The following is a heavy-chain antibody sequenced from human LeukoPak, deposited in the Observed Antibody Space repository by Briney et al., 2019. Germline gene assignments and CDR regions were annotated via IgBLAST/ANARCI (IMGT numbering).Heavy chain of an antibody. CDR1: RFTFSSYA. V-gene: IGHV3-11*01. CDR3: ASNLRYDFWSGYYPPDY. D-gene: IGHD3-3*01. CDR2: ISSSGTTI. J-gene: IGHJ4*02. Sequence: GGSLRLSCAASRFTFSSYAMSWIRQAPGKGLEWVSYISSSGTTIYYADSVKGRFTISRDNAKNSLYLQMNTLRAADTAVYYCASNLRYDFWSGYYPPDYWGQGTLVTVSS.